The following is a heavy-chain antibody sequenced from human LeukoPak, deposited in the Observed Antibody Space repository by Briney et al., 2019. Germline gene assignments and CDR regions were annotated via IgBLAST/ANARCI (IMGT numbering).Heavy chain of an antibody. J-gene: IGHJ4*02. D-gene: IGHD6-13*01. CDR3: ARDHSSSWEYYFDY. V-gene: IGHV3-7*01. Sequence: GGSLRLSCAASGFTFSSYWMSWVRQAPGKGLEWVANIKQDGSEKYYVDSVKGRFTISRDNAKNSLYPQMNSLRAEDTAVYYCARDHSSSWEYYFDYWGQGTLVTVSS. CDR2: IKQDGSEK. CDR1: GFTFSSYW.